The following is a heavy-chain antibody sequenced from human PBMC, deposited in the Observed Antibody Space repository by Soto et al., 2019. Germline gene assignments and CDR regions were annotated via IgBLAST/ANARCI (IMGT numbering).Heavy chain of an antibody. J-gene: IGHJ6*02. D-gene: IGHD2-21*02. Sequence: SETLSLTCTVSGGSISRYYWSWIRQPPGKGLEWIGYMYNTGSTVYNPPFKSRVTISVDTPKNQFSLKLNSVTAADTAVYYCARDLWGYCGTDCYPLDVWGQGTTVNVSS. CDR3: ARDLWGYCGTDCYPLDV. CDR1: GGSISRYY. CDR2: MYNTGST. V-gene: IGHV4-59*01.